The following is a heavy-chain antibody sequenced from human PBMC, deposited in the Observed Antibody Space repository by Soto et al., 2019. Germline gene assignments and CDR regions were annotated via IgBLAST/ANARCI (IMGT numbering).Heavy chain of an antibody. J-gene: IGHJ4*02. Sequence: PGGSLRLSCAASGFTFSSYAMSWVRQAPGKGLEWVSAISGSGGTIYYADSVKGRFTISRDNAKNSLYLQMNSLRAEDTAVYYCARDKGYSYGVWFGELFRGEQEPRYSYFDYWGQGTLVTVSS. CDR3: ARDKGYSYGVWFGELFRGEQEPRYSYFDY. CDR2: ISGSGGTI. CDR1: GFTFSSYA. D-gene: IGHD3-10*01. V-gene: IGHV3-23*01.